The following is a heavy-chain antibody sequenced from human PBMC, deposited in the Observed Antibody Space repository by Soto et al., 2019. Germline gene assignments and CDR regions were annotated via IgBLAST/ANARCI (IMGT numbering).Heavy chain of an antibody. CDR3: VRTRVIVGVRYYFDY. V-gene: IGHV2-70*13. CDR2: IDWDDDK. J-gene: IGHJ4*02. Sequence: SGPTLVNPPQTLTLTCTFSGFSVSTSGVCVSWIRQPPGKALEWLALIDWDDDKYYRTSLKTRLTISKDTSKNQVVLTVANMDPVDTATYYCVRTRVIVGVRYYFDYWGQGTLVTVSS. CDR1: GFSVSTSGVC. D-gene: IGHD1-26*01.